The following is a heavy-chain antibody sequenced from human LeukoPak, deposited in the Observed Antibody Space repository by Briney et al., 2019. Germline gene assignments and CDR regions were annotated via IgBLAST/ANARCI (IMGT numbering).Heavy chain of an antibody. CDR1: GGSISSDNW. CDR2: IYQSGSP. CDR3: ARARGYDKGPFDY. D-gene: IGHD5-12*01. V-gene: IGHV4/OR15-8*01. Sequence: SETLSLTCIVSGGSISSDNWWSWVRQPPGKGLEWIGEIYQSGSPNYNPSLRSRLTISVDKSKNHFPLKLNSVTAADTAIYYCARARGYDKGPFDYWGQGTLVTVSS. J-gene: IGHJ4*02.